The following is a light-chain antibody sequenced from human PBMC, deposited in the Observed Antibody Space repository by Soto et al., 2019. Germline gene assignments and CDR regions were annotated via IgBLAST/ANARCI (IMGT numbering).Light chain of an antibody. CDR2: GAS. V-gene: IGKV3-20*01. Sequence: EIVLTQSPGTLSLSPGERATLSCRASQSVSSSYLAWYQQKPGQAPRPLIYGASSRATGIPDRFSGSGSGTDFTLTISSLGPEDLAVYYCQKYGSSPGAFGPGTKVDIK. J-gene: IGKJ3*01. CDR1: QSVSSSY. CDR3: QKYGSSPGA.